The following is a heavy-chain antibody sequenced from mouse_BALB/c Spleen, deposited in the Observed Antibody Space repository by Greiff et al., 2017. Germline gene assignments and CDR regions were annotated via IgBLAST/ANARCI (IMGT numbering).Heavy chain of an antibody. V-gene: IGHV3-6*02. J-gene: IGHJ2*01. D-gene: IGHD1-1*01. CDR2: ISYDGSN. Sequence: VKLQESGPGLVKPSQSLSLTCSVTGYSITSGYYWNWIRQFPGNKLEWMGYISYDGSNNYNPSLKNRISITRDTSKNQFFLKLNSVTTEDTATYYCARDYGSYFDYWGQGTTLTVSS. CDR3: ARDYGSYFDY. CDR1: GYSITSGYY.